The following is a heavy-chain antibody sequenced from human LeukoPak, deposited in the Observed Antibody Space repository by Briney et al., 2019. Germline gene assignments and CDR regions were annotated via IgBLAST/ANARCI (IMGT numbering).Heavy chain of an antibody. Sequence: SETLSLTCTVSGGSVSSGSYYWSWIRQPPGKGLEWIAYIYYSGSANYNPSLKSRVTISIDTSKNQFSLKLSSVIAADTAVYYCARSDYGSGSYYWSLDYWGQGTLVTVSS. D-gene: IGHD3-10*01. CDR1: GGSVSSGSYY. J-gene: IGHJ4*02. CDR2: IYYSGSA. V-gene: IGHV4-61*01. CDR3: ARSDYGSGSYYWSLDY.